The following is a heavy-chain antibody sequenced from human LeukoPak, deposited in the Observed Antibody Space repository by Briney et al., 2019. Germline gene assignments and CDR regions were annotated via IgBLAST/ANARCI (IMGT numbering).Heavy chain of an antibody. CDR3: ARGVHLIATGVDAFDI. Sequence: SETLSLTCTVSGGSISSYYWSWIRQPAGKGLEWIGRIYTSGSTNYTPSLKSRVTMSVDTSKNQFSLKLSSVTAADTAVYYCARGVHLIATGVDAFDIWGQGTMVIVSS. V-gene: IGHV4-4*07. CDR1: GGSISSYY. CDR2: IYTSGST. D-gene: IGHD7-27*01. J-gene: IGHJ3*02.